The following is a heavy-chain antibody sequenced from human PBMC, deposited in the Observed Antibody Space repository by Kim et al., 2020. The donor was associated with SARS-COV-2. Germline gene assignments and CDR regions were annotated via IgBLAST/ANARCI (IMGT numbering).Heavy chain of an antibody. J-gene: IGHJ4*02. CDR3: ARGVYCSSTSCYGYYFDY. V-gene: IGHV3-21*01. D-gene: IGHD2-2*01. Sequence: GGSLRLSCAASGFTFSSYSMNWVRQAPGKGLEWVSSISSSSSYIYYADSVKGRFTISRDNAKNSLYLQMNSLRAEDTAVYYCARGVYCSSTSCYGYYFDYWGQGTLVTVSS. CDR1: GFTFSSYS. CDR2: ISSSSSYI.